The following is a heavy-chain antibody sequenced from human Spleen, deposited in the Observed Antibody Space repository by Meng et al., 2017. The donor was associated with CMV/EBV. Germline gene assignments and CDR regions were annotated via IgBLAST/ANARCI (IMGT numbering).Heavy chain of an antibody. Sequence: GESLKISCAASGFAVGGNYMSWVRQAPGKGLEWVSVIYSGGSTFYADSVMGRFTISRDSSKNTLYLQMNSLRAEDTAVYYCAKYADYSNYVPGGMDVWGQGTTVTVSS. J-gene: IGHJ6*02. CDR3: AKYADYSNYVPGGMDV. CDR2: IYSGGST. V-gene: IGHV3-53*01. CDR1: GFAVGGNY. D-gene: IGHD4-11*01.